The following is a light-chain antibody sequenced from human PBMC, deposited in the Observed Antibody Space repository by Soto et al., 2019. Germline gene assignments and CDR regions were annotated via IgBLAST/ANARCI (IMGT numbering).Light chain of an antibody. Sequence: EVVLTQSPATLSLSPGERATLSCRASESVNNYLAWYQQKPGQAPRLLIYDASNRATGIPARFSGSGSGTDFTLTISSLEPEDCGVYFCQQRGNWPAHPFVQGTKLQIK. CDR3: QQRGNWPAHP. V-gene: IGKV3-11*01. CDR1: ESVNNY. J-gene: IGKJ2*01. CDR2: DAS.